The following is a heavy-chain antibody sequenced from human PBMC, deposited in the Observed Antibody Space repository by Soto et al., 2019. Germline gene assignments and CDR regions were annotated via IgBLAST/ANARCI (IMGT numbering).Heavy chain of an antibody. CDR3: ARRRVCSGGSCQGYYGMDV. CDR1: GFAFSSYS. D-gene: IGHD2-15*01. J-gene: IGHJ6*02. CDR2: ISSSSSYI. V-gene: IGHV3-21*01. Sequence: GGSLRLSCAASGFAFSSYSMNWVRQAPGKGLEWVSSISSSSSYIYYADSVKGRFTISRDNAKNSLYLQMNSLRAEDTAVYYCARRRVCSGGSCQGYYGMDVWGQGTTVTVSS.